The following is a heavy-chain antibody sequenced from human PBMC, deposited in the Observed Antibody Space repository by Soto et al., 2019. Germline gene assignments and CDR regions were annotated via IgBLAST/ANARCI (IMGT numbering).Heavy chain of an antibody. J-gene: IGHJ4*02. CDR1: GFSISEYG. D-gene: IGHD1-1*01. V-gene: IGHV3-23*01. Sequence: EVQLLESGGGSVQPGGSLKLSCAVSGFSISEYGVTWVRQPPGKGLYWVSGFSGGRGGTFYADSVRGRFTISRDDSRNMVYLQMDSLGVEATAVYYCVKRNGVGDSWGQGNLVTVSS. CDR2: FSGGRGGT. CDR3: VKRNGVGDS.